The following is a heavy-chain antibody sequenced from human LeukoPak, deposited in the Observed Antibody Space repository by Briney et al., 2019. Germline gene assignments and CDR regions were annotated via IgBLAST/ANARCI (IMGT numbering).Heavy chain of an antibody. J-gene: IGHJ6*02. Sequence: GGSLRLSCAASGFTFDDYGMSWVRQAPGKGLEWVSGINWSGGSTGYADSVKGRFTISRDNSKNTLYLQMNSLRAEDTAVYYCAKDPVAAVAGSYGMDVWGQGTTVTVSS. CDR1: GFTFDDYG. CDR2: INWSGGST. CDR3: AKDPVAAVAGSYGMDV. V-gene: IGHV3-20*04. D-gene: IGHD6-19*01.